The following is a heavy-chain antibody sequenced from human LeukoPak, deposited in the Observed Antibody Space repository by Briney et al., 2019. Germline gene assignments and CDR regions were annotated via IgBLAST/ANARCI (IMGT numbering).Heavy chain of an antibody. D-gene: IGHD4-17*01. CDR2: ISGSGGST. Sequence: QSSETLSLTCTVSGGSISSSSYYWGWIRQAPGKGLEWVSVISGSGGSTYYADSVEGRFTVSRDNSKNTLYLQMNSLRAEDTAVFYCAKEIYGDPTGGKFQHWGQGTLVTVSS. J-gene: IGHJ1*01. CDR3: AKEIYGDPTGGKFQH. CDR1: GGSISSSSYY. V-gene: IGHV3-23*01.